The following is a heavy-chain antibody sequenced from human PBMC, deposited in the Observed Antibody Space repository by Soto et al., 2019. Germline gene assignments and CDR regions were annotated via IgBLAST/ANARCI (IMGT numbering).Heavy chain of an antibody. CDR2: LSYDGIAQ. CDR3: VKGGWYGSSSPSDR. CDR1: GFTLSRQG. D-gene: IGHD6-6*01. Sequence: QEQLVESGGDVVQPGGSLRLSCAASGFTLSRQGMHWVRQAPGKGLEWVAVLSYDGIAQYYADSVNGRFTISRDNSKNTLYLQMNSLRVEDTALYYCVKGGWYGSSSPSDRWGQGTLVTVSA. J-gene: IGHJ5*02. V-gene: IGHV3-30*18.